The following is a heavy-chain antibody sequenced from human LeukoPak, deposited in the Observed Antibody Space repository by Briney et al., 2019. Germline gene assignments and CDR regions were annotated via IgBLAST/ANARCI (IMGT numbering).Heavy chain of an antibody. Sequence: PGGSLRLSCAASGFTFSDYYMSWIRQAPGKGLEWVSYITNSGSTIYYADSVKGRLTISRDNAKNSLYLQMNSLRAEDTAVYYCARGPYASGSYGRRGWVHYMDVWGKGTTVTVS. J-gene: IGHJ6*03. CDR3: ARGPYASGSYGRRGWVHYMDV. CDR1: GFTFSDYY. D-gene: IGHD3-10*01. CDR2: ITNSGSTI. V-gene: IGHV3-11*04.